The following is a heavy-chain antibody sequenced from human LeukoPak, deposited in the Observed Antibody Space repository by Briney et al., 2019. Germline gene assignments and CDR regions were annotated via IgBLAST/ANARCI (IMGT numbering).Heavy chain of an antibody. Sequence: GGSLRLSCAASGFTFSSYAMTWVRQAPGKGLEWVSVIGSGGDTYYADSVKGRFTISRDISKNTLYLQMNSLRAEDTAVYHCAKYYASRSRSFDFWGQGTLVTVSS. J-gene: IGHJ4*02. CDR3: AKYYASRSRSFDF. V-gene: IGHV3-23*01. D-gene: IGHD3-10*01. CDR1: GFTFSSYA. CDR2: IGSGGDT.